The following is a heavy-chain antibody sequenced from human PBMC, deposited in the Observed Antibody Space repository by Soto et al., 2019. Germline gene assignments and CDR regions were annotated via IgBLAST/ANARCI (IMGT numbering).Heavy chain of an antibody. CDR1: GFTFDDYT. CDR3: AKDLHLCGGSGGSCPLGY. D-gene: IGHD2-15*01. V-gene: IGHV3-43*01. CDR2: ISWDGGST. J-gene: IGHJ4*02. Sequence: GGSLRLSCAASGFTFDDYTMHWVRQAPGKGLEWVSLISWDGGSTYYADSVKGRFTISRDNSKNSLYLQMNSLRTEDTALYYCAKDLHLCGGSGGSCPLGYWGQGTLVTVSS.